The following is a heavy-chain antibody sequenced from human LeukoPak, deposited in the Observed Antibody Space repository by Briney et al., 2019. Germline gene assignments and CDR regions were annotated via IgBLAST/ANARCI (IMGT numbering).Heavy chain of an antibody. CDR1: SGSISSGGYS. CDR3: ARTSIAARRANAFDI. Sequence: PSQTLSLTCTVSSGSISSGGYSWSWIWQPPGKGLEWIGYIYHSGSTYYNPSLKSRVTISVDRSENQFSLKLSSVTAADTAVYYCARTSIAARRANAFDIWGQGTMVTVSS. CDR2: IYHSGST. V-gene: IGHV4-30-2*01. J-gene: IGHJ3*02. D-gene: IGHD6-6*01.